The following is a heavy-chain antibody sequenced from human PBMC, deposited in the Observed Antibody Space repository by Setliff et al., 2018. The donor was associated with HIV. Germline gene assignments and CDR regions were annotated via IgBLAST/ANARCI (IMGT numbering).Heavy chain of an antibody. J-gene: IGHJ4*02. Sequence: RASVKVSCKISGYTLTELSIHWVRQAPGKGLEWMANFDPEDGETFYAQKFQGRLTITRDTSANTAYMELSNLRSEDTAIYYCLRRATAAEVFDYWGQGTLVTVSS. CDR1: GYTLTELS. CDR3: LRRATAAEVFDY. V-gene: IGHV1-24*01. D-gene: IGHD6-13*01. CDR2: FDPEDGET.